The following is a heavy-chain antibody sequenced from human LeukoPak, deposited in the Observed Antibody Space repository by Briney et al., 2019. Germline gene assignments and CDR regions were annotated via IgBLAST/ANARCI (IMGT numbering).Heavy chain of an antibody. D-gene: IGHD3-22*01. Sequence: GGSLRLSCAASGFTFSSYGMHWVRQAPGKGLEWVAVISYDGSNKYYADSVKGRFTISRDNSKNTLYLQMNSLRAEDTAVYYCARDRLLLPLDYWGQGTLVTVSS. V-gene: IGHV3-30*03. J-gene: IGHJ4*02. CDR1: GFTFSSYG. CDR3: ARDRLLLPLDY. CDR2: ISYDGSNK.